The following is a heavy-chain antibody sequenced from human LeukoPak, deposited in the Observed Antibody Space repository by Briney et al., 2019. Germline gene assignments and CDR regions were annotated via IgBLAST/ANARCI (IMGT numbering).Heavy chain of an antibody. CDR2: IIPIFGTA. D-gene: IGHD3-16*01. V-gene: IGHV1-69*13. J-gene: IGHJ6*04. CDR3: ARDLGGPYYYYGMDV. Sequence: GASVKVSCKASGGTFSSYAISWVRQAPGQGLEWMGGIIPIFGTANYAQKFQGRVTITADESTSTAYMELSSLRSEDTAVYYCARDLGGPYYYYGMDVWGKGTTVTVSS. CDR1: GGTFSSYA.